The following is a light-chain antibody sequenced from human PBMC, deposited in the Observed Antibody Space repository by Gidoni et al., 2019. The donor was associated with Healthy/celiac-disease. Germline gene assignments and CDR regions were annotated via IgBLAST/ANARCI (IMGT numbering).Light chain of an antibody. Sequence: IVMTQSPPSLPVTPGEPASISCRSSHSLLHSNGYNYLDWYLQKPGQSPQLLIYLGSNRASGVPDRFSGSGSGTDFTLKISRVEAEDVGVYYCMQALQTPRSFGQGTKLEIK. J-gene: IGKJ2*04. CDR2: LGS. CDR3: MQALQTPRS. CDR1: HSLLHSNGYNY. V-gene: IGKV2-28*01.